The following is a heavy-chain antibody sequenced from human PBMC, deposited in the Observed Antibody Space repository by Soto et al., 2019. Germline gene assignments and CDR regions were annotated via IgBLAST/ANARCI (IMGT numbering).Heavy chain of an antibody. D-gene: IGHD5-12*01. V-gene: IGHV4-59*08. CDR1: GGSISSYY. J-gene: IGHJ5*02. Sequence: SETLSLSCTVSGGSISSYYWSWIRQPPGKGLEWIGYIYYSGSTNYNPSLKSRVTISVDTSKNQFSLKLTSVTAADTALYYCERRRCLVVRCYDGNGLDP. CDR3: ERRRCLVVRCYDGNGLDP. CDR2: IYYSGST.